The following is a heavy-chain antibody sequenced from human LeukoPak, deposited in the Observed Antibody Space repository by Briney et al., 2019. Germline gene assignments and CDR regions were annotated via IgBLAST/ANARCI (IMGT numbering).Heavy chain of an antibody. CDR2: IYSGGGT. V-gene: IGHV3-53*01. J-gene: IGHJ3*02. CDR3: ARAEAGSYFAFGI. Sequence: PGGSLRLSCAASGFTVSSNYMTWVRQAPGKGLEWVSVIYSGGGTYYADSVKGRFTISRDNSKNTLYLQMNSLRAEDTAVYYCARAEAGSYFAFGIWGPGTMVTVSS. CDR1: GFTVSSNY. D-gene: IGHD1-26*01.